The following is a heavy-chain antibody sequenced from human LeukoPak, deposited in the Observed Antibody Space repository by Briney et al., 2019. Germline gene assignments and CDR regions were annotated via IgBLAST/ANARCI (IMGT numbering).Heavy chain of an antibody. CDR3: AKYYGAYYYDSRYYYYYGMDV. D-gene: IGHD3-22*01. CDR1: GFTFSSYA. J-gene: IGHJ6*02. CDR2: ISGSGGST. Sequence: GGSLRLSCAASGFTFSSYAMSLVRQAPGKGLEWVSAISGSGGSTYYADSVKGRFTISRDNSKNTLYLQMNSLRAEDTAVYYCAKYYGAYYYDSRYYYYYGMDVWGQGTTVTVSS. V-gene: IGHV3-23*01.